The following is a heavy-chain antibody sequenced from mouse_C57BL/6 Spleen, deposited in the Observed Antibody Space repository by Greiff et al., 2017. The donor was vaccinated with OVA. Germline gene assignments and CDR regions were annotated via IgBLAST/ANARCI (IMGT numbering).Heavy chain of an antibody. CDR3: AKKDYGSSHYAMDY. J-gene: IGHJ4*01. CDR2: IWRGGST. D-gene: IGHD1-1*01. V-gene: IGHV2-5*01. CDR1: GFSLTSYG. Sequence: VMLVESGPGLVQPSQSLSITCTVSGFSLTSYGVHRVRQSPGKGLEWLGVIWRGGSTDYNAAFMSRLSITKDNSKSQVFFKMNSLQADDTAIYYCAKKDYGSSHYAMDYWGQGTSVTVSS.